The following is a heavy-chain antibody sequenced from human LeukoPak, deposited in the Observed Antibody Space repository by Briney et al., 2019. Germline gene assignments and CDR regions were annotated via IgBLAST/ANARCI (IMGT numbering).Heavy chain of an antibody. CDR1: GGTFSSYT. CDR3: ARSSAGVGATNLDY. V-gene: IGHV1-69*02. D-gene: IGHD1-26*01. CDR2: IIPILGIA. J-gene: IGHJ4*02. Sequence: GASVKVSCKASGGTFSSYTISWVRQAPGQGLEWMGRIIPILGIANYAQKSQGRVTITADKSTSTAYMELSSLRSEDTAVYYCARSSAGVGATNLDYWGQGTLVTVSS.